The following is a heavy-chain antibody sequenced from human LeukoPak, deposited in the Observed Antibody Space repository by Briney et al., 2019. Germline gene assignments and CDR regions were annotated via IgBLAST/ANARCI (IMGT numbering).Heavy chain of an antibody. CDR3: ARGWLAETTVVTPYNY. Sequence: ASVKVSCKVSGYTLTELSMHWVRQAPGKGLEWMGGFDPEDGETIYAQKFQGRVTMTEDTSTGTAYMELSSLRSEDTAVYYCARGWLAETTVVTPYNYWGQGTLVTVSS. CDR1: GYTLTELS. CDR2: FDPEDGET. D-gene: IGHD4-23*01. V-gene: IGHV1-24*01. J-gene: IGHJ4*02.